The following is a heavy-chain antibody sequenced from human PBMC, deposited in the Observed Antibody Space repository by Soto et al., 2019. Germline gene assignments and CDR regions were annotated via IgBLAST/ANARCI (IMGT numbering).Heavy chain of an antibody. V-gene: IGHV4-30-4*01. CDR2: SYYSGPT. D-gene: IGHD1-26*01. Sequence: QVQLQESGPGLVKPSQTLSLTCTVSGASMGSGDYYWSWIRQPPGKGMEWIGYSYYSGPTYYTPSLNGRATISIDASKRQFSLNLKSVTAADTAVYFCARLSPVGSSPKGDSWGQGTLVIVSS. CDR1: GASMGSGDYY. CDR3: ARLSPVGSSPKGDS. J-gene: IGHJ4*02.